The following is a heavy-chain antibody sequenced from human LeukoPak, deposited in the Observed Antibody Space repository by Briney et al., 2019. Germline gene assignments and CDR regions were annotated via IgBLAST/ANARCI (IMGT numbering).Heavy chain of an antibody. CDR1: GFSFKDYN. D-gene: IGHD6-19*01. CDR3: AKVRWDNSGWYYLDS. J-gene: IGHJ4*02. V-gene: IGHV3-30*18. CDR2: ITYDGGNE. Sequence: GGSLRLSCAASGFSFKDYNMHWVRQAPGKGLEWVAVITYDGGNEYYTDSVKGRFTISRDNSKSTLYLQMNSLGTEDTAVYYCAKVRWDNSGWYYLDSWGQGTLVTVSS.